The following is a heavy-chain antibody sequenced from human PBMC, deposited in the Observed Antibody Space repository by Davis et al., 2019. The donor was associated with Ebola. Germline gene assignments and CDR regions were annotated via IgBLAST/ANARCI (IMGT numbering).Heavy chain of an antibody. CDR1: GFTFSSYA. CDR3: ARGGGYRPFDP. V-gene: IGHV3-30-3*01. J-gene: IGHJ5*02. D-gene: IGHD5-12*01. Sequence: PGGSLRLSCAASGFTFSSYAMHWVRQAPGKGLEWVAVISYDGSNKYYADSVKGRFTISRDNSKNTLYLQMNSLRAEDTAVYYCARGGGYRPFDPWGQGTLVTVSS. CDR2: ISYDGSNK.